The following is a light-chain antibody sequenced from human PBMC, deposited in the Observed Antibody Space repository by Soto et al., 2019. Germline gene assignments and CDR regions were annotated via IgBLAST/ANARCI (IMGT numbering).Light chain of an antibody. J-gene: IGKJ4*01. CDR3: QQTYSIPPLT. CDR2: AAS. CDR1: QSVTTY. Sequence: DFQMTQSPSSLSASVGDRVTINCRASQSVTTYLNWYQQRPGKAPNLLIYAASNLQNGVPSRFNGSGSGTDFTLTISGLQPEDSATYFGQQTYSIPPLTFGGGTKVQIK. V-gene: IGKV1-39*01.